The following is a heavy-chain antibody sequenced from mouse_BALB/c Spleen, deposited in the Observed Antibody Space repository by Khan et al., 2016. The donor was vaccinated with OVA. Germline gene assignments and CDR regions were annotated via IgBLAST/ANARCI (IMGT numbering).Heavy chain of an antibody. CDR1: GYIFSDYY. J-gene: IGHJ2*02. V-gene: IGHV1-77*01. Sequence: QVQLQQSGTELARPGTSVKLSCKASGYIFSDYYISWVKQRTGQGLEWMGEIYPGSGNTYYNENFKDKASLTADKSSNTVYIQLSSLSSEDSAVYFWARMDPTSLNYWGQGSSLTVSS. D-gene: IGHD6-2*01. CDR3: ARMDPTSLNY. CDR2: IYPGSGNT.